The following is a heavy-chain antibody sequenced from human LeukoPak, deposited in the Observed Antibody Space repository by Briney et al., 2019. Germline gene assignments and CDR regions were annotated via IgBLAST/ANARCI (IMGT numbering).Heavy chain of an antibody. CDR2: ISYDGSNK. J-gene: IGHJ3*02. Sequence: GGSLRLSCAASGFTFSSYAMHWVRQAPGKGLEWVAVISYDGSNKYYADSVKGRFTISRDNAKNSLYLQMNSLRAEDTAVYYCARATESLGWYIVVVPAAGAAAFDIWGQGTMVTVSS. CDR3: ARATESLGWYIVVVPAAGAAAFDI. CDR1: GFTFSSYA. D-gene: IGHD2-2*01. V-gene: IGHV3-30*04.